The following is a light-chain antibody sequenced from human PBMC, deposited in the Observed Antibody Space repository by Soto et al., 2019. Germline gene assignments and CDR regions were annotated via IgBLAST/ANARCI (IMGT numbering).Light chain of an antibody. CDR3: QQGNSFPLT. CDR2: GAS. CDR1: QSVSSN. J-gene: IGKJ4*01. V-gene: IGKV3-15*01. Sequence: EILMPPSPATLSVSPGERATLSCRASQSVSSNLAWYQQKPGQAPRLLIYGASTRATGIPARFSGSGSGTEFTLTISSLQSEDFATYYCQQGNSFPLTFGGGTKVDIK.